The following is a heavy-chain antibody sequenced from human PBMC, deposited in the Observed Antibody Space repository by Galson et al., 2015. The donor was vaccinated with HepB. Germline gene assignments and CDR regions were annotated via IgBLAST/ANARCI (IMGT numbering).Heavy chain of an antibody. D-gene: IGHD2-15*01. CDR3: ARGRYCSGGSCYGLDY. CDR1: GFTFSSYW. J-gene: IGHJ4*02. CDR2: INSDGSST. Sequence: LRLSCAASGFTFSSYWMHWVRQAPGKGLVWVSRINSDGSSTSYADSVKGRFTISRDNAKNTLYLQTNSLRAEDTAVYYCARGRYCSGGSCYGLDYWGQGTLVTVSS. V-gene: IGHV3-74*01.